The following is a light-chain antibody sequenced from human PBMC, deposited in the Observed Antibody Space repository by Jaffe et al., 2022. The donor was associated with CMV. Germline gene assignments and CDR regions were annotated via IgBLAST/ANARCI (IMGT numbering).Light chain of an antibody. CDR2: DVT. J-gene: IGLJ3*02. V-gene: IGLV2-14*03. CDR1: SSDIRSW. Sequence: QAALTQPASVSGSPGQSITMSCTGTSSDIRSWVAWYQQHTDKVPKLITYDVTTRPSGVSDRFSGSKSANTAYLTISGLQPEDEAYYYCSSYTSNGNILFGGGTKLTVL. CDR3: SSYTSNGNIL.